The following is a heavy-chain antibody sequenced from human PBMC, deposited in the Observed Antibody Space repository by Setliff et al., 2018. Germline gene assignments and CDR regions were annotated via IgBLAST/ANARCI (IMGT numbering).Heavy chain of an antibody. V-gene: IGHV5-51*01. D-gene: IGHD2-21*02. CDR1: GYSFTKYW. J-gene: IGHJ6*03. CDR3: ARRGWGSSSGDCYSPKGCYYYCMDV. Sequence: GESLKISCKAAGYSFTKYWIGWVRQMPGKGLEWMGIIDPADSDTTYSPSFQGQVTISADKSIGTAYLQWSSLKASDTAIYYCARRGWGSSSGDCYSPKGCYYYCMDVWGKGTTVTV. CDR2: IDPADSDT.